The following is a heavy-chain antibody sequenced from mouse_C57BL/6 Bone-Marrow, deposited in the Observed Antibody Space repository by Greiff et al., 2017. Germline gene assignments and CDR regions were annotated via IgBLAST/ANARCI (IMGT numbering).Heavy chain of an antibody. CDR1: GYTFTSYD. Sequence: VMLVESGPELVKPGASVKLSCKASGYTFTSYDINWVKQRPGQGLEWVGWIYPRDGSTKYNEKFKGKATLTVDTSSSAAYMELHSLTSEDAAVDGCARKRIYGSSYLYFDVWGTGTTVTVSS. CDR2: IYPRDGST. CDR3: ARKRIYGSSYLYFDV. V-gene: IGHV1-85*01. J-gene: IGHJ1*03. D-gene: IGHD1-1*01.